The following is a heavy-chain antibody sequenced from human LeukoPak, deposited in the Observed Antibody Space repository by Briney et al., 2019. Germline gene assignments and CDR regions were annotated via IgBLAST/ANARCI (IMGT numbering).Heavy chain of an antibody. D-gene: IGHD1-26*01. J-gene: IGHJ4*02. CDR3: GQALGWELPAEAY. V-gene: IGHV3-23*01. CDR2: IYGSGVSI. Sequence: PGGSLRLSCVAPVYTLKDYVIYWVRQAPGKGLEWLATIYGSGVSISYADSVKGRSTISRDNSNNTLYLQMNRLRADDTAMYYCGQALGWELPAEAYWGQGILVTVSS. CDR1: VYTLKDYV.